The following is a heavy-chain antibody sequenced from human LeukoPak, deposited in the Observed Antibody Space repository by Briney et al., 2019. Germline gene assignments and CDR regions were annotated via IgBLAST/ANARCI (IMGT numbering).Heavy chain of an antibody. CDR1: GFTFSSYA. CDR2: ISGSGGTT. Sequence: PGGSLRLSCAASGFTFSSYAMSWVRQAPGKGLEWVSAISGSGGTTYYADSVKGRFTISRDNSKNTLYLQMNSLRAEDTAVYYCATSSQLGSYNWFDPWGQGTLVTVSP. CDR3: ATSSQLGSYNWFDP. J-gene: IGHJ5*02. D-gene: IGHD6-6*01. V-gene: IGHV3-23*01.